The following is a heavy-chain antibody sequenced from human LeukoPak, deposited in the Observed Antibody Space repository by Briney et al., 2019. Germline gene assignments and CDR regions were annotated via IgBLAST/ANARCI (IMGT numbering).Heavy chain of an antibody. CDR2: ISAYDGNT. J-gene: IGHJ4*02. CDR3: ARAVRGYSYAYLPY. Sequence: ASVKVSCKASGYTFSRYGIIWVRQAPGQGLEWMGWISAYDGNTDYAQNLQGRVTMTTDTSTSTAYMELRSLRSDDTAVYYCARAVRGYSYAYLPYRGQGTLVTVSS. V-gene: IGHV1-18*01. D-gene: IGHD5-18*01. CDR1: GYTFSRYG.